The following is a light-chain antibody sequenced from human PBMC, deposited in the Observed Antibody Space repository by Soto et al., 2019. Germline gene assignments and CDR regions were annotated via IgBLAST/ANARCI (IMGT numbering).Light chain of an antibody. CDR3: CSYTTNIAPYV. CDR2: DVV. CDR1: SDDIGNGYDS. J-gene: IGLJ1*01. V-gene: IGLV2-14*03. Sequence: QSALTQPASVSGSPGQSITISCTGTSDDIGNGYDSVSWYQQHPGKAPKLIIYDVVNRPSGVSSRFSGSKSGNTASLTISGLQAEDEADYYCCSYTTNIAPYVFGTGTKVTVL.